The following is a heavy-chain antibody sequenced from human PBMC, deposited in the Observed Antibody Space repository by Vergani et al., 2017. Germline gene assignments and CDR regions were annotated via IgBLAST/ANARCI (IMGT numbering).Heavy chain of an antibody. Sequence: QVQLVESGGGVVQPGRSLRLSCAASGFTFSSYGMHWVRQAPGKGLEWVAVIWYDGSNKYYAESVKGRVTISRDNSKNTLYVQMNSLRAEDTAVYYCARDGGEYSGYDRYFYYMDVWGKGTTVTVSS. CDR2: IWYDGSNK. CDR3: ARDGGEYSGYDRYFYYMDV. V-gene: IGHV3-33*01. CDR1: GFTFSSYG. J-gene: IGHJ6*03. D-gene: IGHD5-12*01.